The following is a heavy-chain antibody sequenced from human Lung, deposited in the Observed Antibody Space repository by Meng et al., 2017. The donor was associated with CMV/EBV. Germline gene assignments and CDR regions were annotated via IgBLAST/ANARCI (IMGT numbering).Heavy chain of an antibody. CDR3: ARATYYDFWSGYPYFDY. CDR1: GGSFSGYY. Sequence: SETXSLXCAVYGGSFSGYYWSWIRQPPGKGLEWIGEINHSGSTNYNPSLKSRVTISVDTSKNQFSLKLSSVTAADTAVYYCARATYYDFWSGYPYFDYWGQGXLVTVSS. V-gene: IGHV4-34*01. D-gene: IGHD3-3*01. CDR2: INHSGST. J-gene: IGHJ4*02.